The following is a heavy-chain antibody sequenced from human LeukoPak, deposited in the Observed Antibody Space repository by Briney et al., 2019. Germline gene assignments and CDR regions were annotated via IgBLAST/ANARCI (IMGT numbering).Heavy chain of an antibody. CDR2: ISYDGSNK. Sequence: PGGSLRLSCAASGFTFSSYGMHWVRQAPGKGLEWVAVISYDGSNKYYADSVKGRFTISRDNPKNTLNLQMNSLSLEDTAVYYCARDRGSVVGQPTFLDYWGQGTLVTVSS. D-gene: IGHD3-3*02. V-gene: IGHV3-30*03. CDR1: GFTFSSYG. CDR3: ARDRGSVVGQPTFLDY. J-gene: IGHJ4*02.